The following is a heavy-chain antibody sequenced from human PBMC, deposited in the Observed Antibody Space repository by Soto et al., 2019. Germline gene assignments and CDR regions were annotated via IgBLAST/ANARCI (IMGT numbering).Heavy chain of an antibody. V-gene: IGHV3-21*01. J-gene: IGHJ6*02. Sequence: GGSLRLSCAASGFTFSSYSMNWVRQAPGKGLEWVSSISSSSSYIYYADSVKGRFTISRDNAKNSLYLQMNSLRAEDTAVYYCAREGYDVQGGDYGMDVWGQGTTVTVSS. CDR1: GFTFSSYS. D-gene: IGHD5-12*01. CDR2: ISSSSSYI. CDR3: AREGYDVQGGDYGMDV.